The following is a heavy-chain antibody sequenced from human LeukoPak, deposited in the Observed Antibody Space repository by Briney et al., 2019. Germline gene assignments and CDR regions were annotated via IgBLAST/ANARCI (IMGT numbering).Heavy chain of an antibody. D-gene: IGHD3-10*01. J-gene: IGHJ4*02. CDR2: IIPIFGTA. CDR1: GGTFSSYA. Sequence: ASVKVSCKASGGTFSSYAISWVRQAPGQGLEWMGGIIPIFGTANYAQKVQGRVTITANESTSTADMGLSSLRSEDTAVYYCARDRRPYYYGSGSGIFDYWGQGTLVTVSS. CDR3: ARDRRPYYYGSGSGIFDY. V-gene: IGHV1-69*13.